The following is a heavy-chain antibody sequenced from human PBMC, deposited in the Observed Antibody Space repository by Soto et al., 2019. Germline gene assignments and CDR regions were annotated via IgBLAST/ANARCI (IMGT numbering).Heavy chain of an antibody. V-gene: IGHV3-30*03. J-gene: IGHJ4*02. CDR1: GFTFSSYG. Sequence: RLSCAASGFTFSSYGMHWVRQAPGKGLEWVAVISYDGNNRYYGDSVKGRFTISRDNSKNTVYLQMNSLRVEDTAVYYCASTWSGYYYFDSWGQGXLVTVYS. CDR2: ISYDGNNR. D-gene: IGHD3-3*01. CDR3: ASTWSGYYYFDS.